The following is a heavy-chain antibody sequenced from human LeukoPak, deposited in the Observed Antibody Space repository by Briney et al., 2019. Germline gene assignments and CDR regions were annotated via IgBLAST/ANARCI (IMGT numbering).Heavy chain of an antibody. CDR2: ISPDGNSR. D-gene: IGHD2-21*02. CDR1: GFPFSTYA. J-gene: IGHJ4*02. CDR3: ARDGGLLPDN. Sequence: GGSLRLSCAASGFPFSTYAMHWVRQPPGKGLVWILRISPDGNSRGYADSVKGRFIISRDSATNTLSLQMNSLTADDTAVYYCARDGGLLPDNWGKGTLVTVSS. V-gene: IGHV3-74*01.